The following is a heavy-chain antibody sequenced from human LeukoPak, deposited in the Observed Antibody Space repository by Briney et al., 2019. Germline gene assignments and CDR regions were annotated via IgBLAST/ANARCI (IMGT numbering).Heavy chain of an antibody. CDR2: INPDSGGT. J-gene: IGHJ4*02. CDR1: GYTFTDCY. V-gene: IGHV1-2*02. CDR3: ARGDMIIPPSAELHY. D-gene: IGHD3-22*01. Sequence: GASVKVSCKASGYTFTDCYMHWVRQAPGQGLEWMGWINPDSGGTNYAQKFQGRVTMTRDTSISTAYMELSRLRSDDTAVYYCARGDMIIPPSAELHYGGREPLATVS.